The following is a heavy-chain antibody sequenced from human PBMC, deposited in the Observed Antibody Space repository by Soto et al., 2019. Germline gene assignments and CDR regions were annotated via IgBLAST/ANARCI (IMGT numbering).Heavy chain of an antibody. CDR2: ISAYNGNT. J-gene: IGHJ4*02. CDR1: GYTFTSYG. Sequence: QVQLVQSGAEVKKPGASVKVSCKASGYTFTSYGISWVRQAPGQGLEWMGWISAYNGNTNYAQKLQGRVTMTTDTSTSTAYMELRSLRSDDTAVYYCARDTDYYDSSGYLPYFDYWGQGTLVTVSS. D-gene: IGHD3-22*01. CDR3: ARDTDYYDSSGYLPYFDY. V-gene: IGHV1-18*01.